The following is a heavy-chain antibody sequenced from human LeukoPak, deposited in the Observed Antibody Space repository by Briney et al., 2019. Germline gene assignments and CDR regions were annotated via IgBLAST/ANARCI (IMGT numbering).Heavy chain of an antibody. D-gene: IGHD3-22*01. V-gene: IGHV3-21*01. Sequence: GGSLRLSCAASGFTFSSYTMNWVRQAPGKGLEWVSSIRTSSPYIYYADSVKGRFTISRDNAKNSLYLQMNSLRAEDTAVYYCARDAPIVDAGYFQHWGQGTLVTVSS. CDR3: ARDAPIVDAGYFQH. J-gene: IGHJ1*01. CDR1: GFTFSSYT. CDR2: IRTSSPYI.